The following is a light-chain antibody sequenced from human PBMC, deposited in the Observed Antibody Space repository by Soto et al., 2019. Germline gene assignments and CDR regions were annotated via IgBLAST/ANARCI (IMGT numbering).Light chain of an antibody. V-gene: IGKV1-39*01. CDR3: QQSYRPPRT. CDR1: QNISNF. J-gene: IGKJ2*01. Sequence: DTQMTQSPPSLSASVGDRVTISCRASQNISNFLNWYQQKSGKAPEVLIYGASNLQGGVPSRFSGNGSGTDFTLTISSLQPEDFATYYCQQSYRPPRTFGQGTKLEIK. CDR2: GAS.